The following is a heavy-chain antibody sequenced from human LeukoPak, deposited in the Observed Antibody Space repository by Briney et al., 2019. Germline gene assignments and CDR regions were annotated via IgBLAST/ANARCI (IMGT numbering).Heavy chain of an antibody. CDR3: ARERWELLGSSGGWFDP. D-gene: IGHD1-26*01. Sequence: GASVKVSCKASGYTFTGYYMHWVRQAPGQGLEWMGWINPNSGGTNYAQKFQGRVTMTRDTSISTAYMELSRLRSDDTAVYYCARERWELLGSSGGWFDPWGQGTLVTVSS. V-gene: IGHV1-2*02. CDR1: GYTFTGYY. CDR2: INPNSGGT. J-gene: IGHJ5*02.